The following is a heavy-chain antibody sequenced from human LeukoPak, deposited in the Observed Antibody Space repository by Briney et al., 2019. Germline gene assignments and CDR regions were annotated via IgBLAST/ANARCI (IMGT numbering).Heavy chain of an antibody. CDR2: IYYSGST. J-gene: IGHJ4*02. V-gene: IGHV4-59*01. CDR3: ARARRQILGFDY. D-gene: IGHD6-6*01. Sequence: SETLSLTCTVSGGSISSYYWSWIRQPPGKGLEWIGYIYYSGSTNYNPSLKSRVTISVDTSKNQFSLKLSSVTAEDTAVYYCARARRQILGFDYWGQGTLVTVSS. CDR1: GGSISSYY.